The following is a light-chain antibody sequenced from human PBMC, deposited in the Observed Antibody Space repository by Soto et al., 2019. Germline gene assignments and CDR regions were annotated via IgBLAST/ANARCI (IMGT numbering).Light chain of an antibody. V-gene: IGKV4-1*01. Sequence: DFVMTQAPDSLAVSLGERATINCKSSQSVLYNSNNKNHLGWFQQKPGHPPKLLIYGASFRPSGVPDRFSGSGSGTDFTLTISSLQAEDVAVYYCQQYYSIPFTFXXGXXXEI. J-gene: IGKJ2*01. CDR3: QQYYSIPFT. CDR1: QSVLYNSNNKNH. CDR2: GAS.